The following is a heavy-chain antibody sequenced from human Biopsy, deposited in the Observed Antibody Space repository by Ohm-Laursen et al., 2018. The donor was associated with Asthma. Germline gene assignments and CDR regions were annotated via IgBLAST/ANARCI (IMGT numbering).Heavy chain of an antibody. D-gene: IGHD7-27*01. CDR1: GGSMSSSSYY. V-gene: IGHV4-39*01. Sequence: SDTLSLTCTVSGGSMSSSSYYWGWIRQPPGKGLEWMGRISYTGSAYHNPSLKSRVTISVDTSKNHFSLKLSSVTAAGTAVYYCARHWDWGSFFDYWGQGTPVTVSS. J-gene: IGHJ4*02. CDR3: ARHWDWGSFFDY. CDR2: ISYTGSA.